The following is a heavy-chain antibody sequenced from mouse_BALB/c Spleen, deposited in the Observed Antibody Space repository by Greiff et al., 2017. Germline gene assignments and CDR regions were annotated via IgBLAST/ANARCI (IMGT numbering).Heavy chain of an antibody. CDR2: IWSDGST. Sequence: QVQLKESGPDLVAPSQSLSITCTVSGFSLTSYGVHWVRQPPGKGLEWLVVIWSDGSTTYNSALKSRLSISKDNSKSQVFLKMNSLQTDDTAMYYCARQGYYGSNAMDYWGQGTSVTVSS. CDR1: GFSLTSYG. D-gene: IGHD1-1*01. J-gene: IGHJ4*01. V-gene: IGHV2-6-2*01. CDR3: ARQGYYGSNAMDY.